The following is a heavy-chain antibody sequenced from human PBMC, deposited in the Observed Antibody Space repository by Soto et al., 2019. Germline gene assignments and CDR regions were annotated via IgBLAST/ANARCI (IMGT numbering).Heavy chain of an antibody. CDR3: TRRPRKTATVGIGY. V-gene: IGHV4-34*01. CDR1: CWSICCYF. J-gene: IGHJ4*02. D-gene: IGHD5-18*01. CDR2: INHSGST. Sequence: SLTRFLTRRFYCWSICCYFLSLIRQPPGKGPEWIGEINHSGSTNYNPSLKSRVTISVDTSKNQFSLKLSSVTAADTAVYYCTRRPRKTATVGIGYWGQGTLVTVSS.